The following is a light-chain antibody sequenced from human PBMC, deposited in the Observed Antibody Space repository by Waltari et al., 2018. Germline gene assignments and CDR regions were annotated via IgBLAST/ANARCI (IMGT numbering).Light chain of an antibody. Sequence: QSALTQPASVSGSPGQSITISCTGTSSNVGGYNSVSWYQQHPGKAPKLRIYDVSKRPSGFSDRFSGSQYGNAASLTSAGRQAEDEADYYCSSYAGSTTWVFGGGTKLTVL. V-gene: IGLV2-23*02. CDR3: SSYAGSTTWV. CDR1: SSNVGGYNS. CDR2: DVS. J-gene: IGLJ3*02.